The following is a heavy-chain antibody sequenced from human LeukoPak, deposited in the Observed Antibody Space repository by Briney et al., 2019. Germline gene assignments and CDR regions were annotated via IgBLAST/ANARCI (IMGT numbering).Heavy chain of an antibody. CDR1: GFTFSSYE. CDR3: AREAGTMVRGVIIRYYFDY. CDR2: MSSSGSTI. D-gene: IGHD3-10*01. V-gene: IGHV3-48*03. Sequence: TGGSLRLSCAASGFTFSSYEMNWVRQAPGKGLEWVSYMSSSGSTIYYADSMKGRFTISRDNAKNSLCLQMNSLRAEDTAVYYCAREAGTMVRGVIIRYYFDYWGQGTLVTVSS. J-gene: IGHJ4*02.